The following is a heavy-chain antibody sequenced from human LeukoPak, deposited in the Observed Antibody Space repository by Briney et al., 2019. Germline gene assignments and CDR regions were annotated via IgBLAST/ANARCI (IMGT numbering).Heavy chain of an antibody. D-gene: IGHD3-10*01. CDR2: IYYSGST. J-gene: IGHJ3*02. Sequence: PSETLSLTCTVSGGSISSYYWSWIRQPPGKGLEWIGYIYYSGSTNYNPSLKSRVTISVDTSKNQFSLKLSSVTAADTAVYYCARDSYGSGSYSAWYAFDIWGQGTMVTVSS. CDR1: GGSISSYY. CDR3: ARDSYGSGSYSAWYAFDI. V-gene: IGHV4-59*01.